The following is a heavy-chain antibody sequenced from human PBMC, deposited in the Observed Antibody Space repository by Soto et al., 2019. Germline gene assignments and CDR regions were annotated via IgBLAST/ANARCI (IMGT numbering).Heavy chain of an antibody. Sequence: GGSLRLSCAGSGITLSNAWMTWVRQAPGKGLEWVGRIKSKVDGSTTEYGSPVKDRFIISRDDSENTLDLQMHSLKVEDTAVYYCATPRPGSRGYAYWGQGLRVTVSS. CDR1: GITLSNAW. CDR2: IKSKVDGSTT. CDR3: ATPRPGSRGYAY. D-gene: IGHD3-16*01. V-gene: IGHV3-15*01. J-gene: IGHJ4*02.